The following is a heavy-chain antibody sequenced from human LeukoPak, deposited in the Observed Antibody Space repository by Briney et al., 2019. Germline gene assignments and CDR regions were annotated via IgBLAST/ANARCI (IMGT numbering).Heavy chain of an antibody. CDR1: GYTFTSYG. Sequence: ASVKVSCKASGYTFTSYGITWVRQAPGQGLEWMGWINGYNGNTNDAQKFLDRVILTRDVSSTTAYLELRSLTSDDTAAYYCAREWWGYDVLTGDNWFDPWGQGTLVTVSS. D-gene: IGHD3-9*01. V-gene: IGHV1-18*01. CDR3: AREWWGYDVLTGDNWFDP. CDR2: INGYNGNT. J-gene: IGHJ5*02.